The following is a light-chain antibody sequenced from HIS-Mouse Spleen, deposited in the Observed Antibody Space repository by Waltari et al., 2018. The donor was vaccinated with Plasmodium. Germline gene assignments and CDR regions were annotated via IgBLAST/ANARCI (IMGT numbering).Light chain of an antibody. CDR3: MQALQTPGVFT. CDR1: QRLLHSNGYHY. CDR2: LGY. Sequence: IVMTQSPLSLPVTPGEPASISCRSSQRLLHSNGYHYLDWYLQKLGQSPQLLLYLGYNRDSGVPDMFSGSGSGTDFTLKISRVEAEDVGVYYCMQALQTPGVFTFGPGTKVDIK. V-gene: IGKV2-28*01. J-gene: IGKJ3*01.